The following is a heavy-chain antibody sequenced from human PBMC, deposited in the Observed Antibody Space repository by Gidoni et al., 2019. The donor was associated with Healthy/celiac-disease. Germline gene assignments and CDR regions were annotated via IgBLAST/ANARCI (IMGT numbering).Heavy chain of an antibody. Sequence: QVQLVQSGAEVKKPGSSVKVSCKASGGTFSSYAISWVRRAPGQGLEWMGGSIPIFGTANYAQKFQGRVTITADESTSTAYMELSSLRSEDTAVYYCARVRPYYDILTGIQGGGYYYGMDVWGQGTTVTVSS. CDR1: GGTFSSYA. CDR3: ARVRPYYDILTGIQGGGYYYGMDV. D-gene: IGHD3-9*01. V-gene: IGHV1-69*01. CDR2: SIPIFGTA. J-gene: IGHJ6*02.